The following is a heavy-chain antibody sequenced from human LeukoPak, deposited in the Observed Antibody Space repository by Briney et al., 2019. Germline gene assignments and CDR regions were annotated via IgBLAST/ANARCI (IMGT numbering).Heavy chain of an antibody. CDR3: ARDTAGAMDV. CDR2: IRNKDRNYDT. Sequence: PGGSLRLSCAASEFTLSNHYMNWVRQAPGKGLEWVARIRNKDRNYDTQYAASVKGRFTISRDDSKNSLYLQMNSLKTDDTAVYFCARDTAGAMDVWGRGTTVTVSS. CDR1: EFTLSNHY. J-gene: IGHJ6*02. V-gene: IGHV3-72*01.